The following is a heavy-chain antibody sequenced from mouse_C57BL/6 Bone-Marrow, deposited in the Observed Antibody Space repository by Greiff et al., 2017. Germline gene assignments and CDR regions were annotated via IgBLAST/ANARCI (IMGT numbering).Heavy chain of an antibody. CDR1: GFNIKDDY. Sequence: EVQLKESGAELVRPGASVKLSCTASGFNIKDDYMPWVKQRPEQGLEWIGWIDPENGDTEYASKFQGKAIITADTSSNTAYLQLSSLTSEDTAVYYCTTGRLRLFDYWGQGTTLTVSS. V-gene: IGHV14-4*01. CDR2: IDPENGDT. J-gene: IGHJ2*01. CDR3: TTGRLRLFDY. D-gene: IGHD2-4*01.